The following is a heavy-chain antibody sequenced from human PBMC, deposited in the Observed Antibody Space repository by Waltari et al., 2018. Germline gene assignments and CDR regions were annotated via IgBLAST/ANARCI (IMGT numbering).Heavy chain of an antibody. CDR3: AKDPNGDYIGAFDF. J-gene: IGHJ3*01. Sequence: EVQMLASGGGLVQPGGSLRLSCAASGFTFCCYALVLVRQAPGKGLEWVSAITSGGSTYSADSVKGRFTISRDKNTLYLQMNSLRAEDTAVYYCAKDPNGDYIGAFDFWGQGTVVTVSS. V-gene: IGHV3-23*01. D-gene: IGHD4-17*01. CDR2: ITSGGST. CDR1: GFTFCCYA.